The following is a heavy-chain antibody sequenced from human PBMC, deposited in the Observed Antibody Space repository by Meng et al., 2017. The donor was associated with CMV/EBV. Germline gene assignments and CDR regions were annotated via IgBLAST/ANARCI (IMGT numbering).Heavy chain of an antibody. CDR2: IGTAGDT. Sequence: GSLRLSCAASGFTFSSYDMHWVRQATGKGLEWVSAIGTAGDTYCPGSVKGRFTISRENAKNSLYLQMNSLRAGDTAVYYCARARAGGSYVDYWGQGTLVTVSS. J-gene: IGHJ4*02. CDR3: ARARAGGSYVDY. CDR1: GFTFSSYD. D-gene: IGHD1-26*01. V-gene: IGHV3-13*01.